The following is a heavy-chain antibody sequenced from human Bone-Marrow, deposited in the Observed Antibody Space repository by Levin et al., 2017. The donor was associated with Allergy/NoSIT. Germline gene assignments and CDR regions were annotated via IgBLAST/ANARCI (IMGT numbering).Heavy chain of an antibody. CDR3: ARGEIGSSGLFDY. V-gene: IGHV1-8*01. Sequence: GESLKISCKASGYTFSSYDINWVRQATGQGLEWMGWMNPHISNLGYAQKFQGRVTMTRNTSISTAYMELSSLRSEDTAVYYCARGEIGSSGLFDYWGQGTLVTVSS. CDR1: GYTFSSYD. CDR2: MNPHISNL. D-gene: IGHD6-19*01. J-gene: IGHJ4*02.